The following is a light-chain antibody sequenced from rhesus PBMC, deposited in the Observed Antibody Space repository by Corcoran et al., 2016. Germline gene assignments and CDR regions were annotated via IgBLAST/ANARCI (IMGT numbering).Light chain of an antibody. Sequence: DIQMTQSPSSPSASVGDTVTITCRASQSISRLLAWYQQKLGKAPKLLIYKASGLQSGVPSRFSGSGSGTDFTITISRLQSEDVGNYYCQQYSRSAYIFGQGTKVEVK. CDR2: KAS. V-gene: IGKV1-22*01. J-gene: IGKJ2*01. CDR3: QQYSRSAYI. CDR1: QSISRL.